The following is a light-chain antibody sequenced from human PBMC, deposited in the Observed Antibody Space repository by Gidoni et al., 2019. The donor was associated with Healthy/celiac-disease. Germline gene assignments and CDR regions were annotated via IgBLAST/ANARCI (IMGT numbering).Light chain of an antibody. J-gene: IGKJ3*01. CDR3: QQSYSTPFT. CDR2: AAS. Sequence: DSEMTQSPSSLSASVGDRVNITCRASQSISSYLNWYQQKPGKAPKLLIYAASSLQSGVPSRFSGSGSGTDFTLTISSLQPEDFATYYCQQSYSTPFTFGPXTKVDIK. V-gene: IGKV1-39*01. CDR1: QSISSY.